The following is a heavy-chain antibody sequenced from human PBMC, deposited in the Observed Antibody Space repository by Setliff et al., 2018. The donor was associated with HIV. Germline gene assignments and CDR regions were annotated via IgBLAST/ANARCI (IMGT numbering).Heavy chain of an antibody. Sequence: SETLSLTCTVSGGSISSSSYYWGWIRQPPGKGLEWIGSMYYSGSTYHNPSLKSRVTISADTSKNQFSLNLSSVTAADTAVYYCARDRRTYYYDSSGYSPPLRAIDIWGQGTMVTVSS. CDR3: ARDRRTYYYDSSGYSPPLRAIDI. D-gene: IGHD3-22*01. CDR2: MYYSGST. V-gene: IGHV4-39*07. J-gene: IGHJ3*02. CDR1: GGSISSSSYY.